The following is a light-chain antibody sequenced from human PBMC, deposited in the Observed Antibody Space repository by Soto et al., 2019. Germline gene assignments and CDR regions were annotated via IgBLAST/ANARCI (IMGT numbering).Light chain of an antibody. Sequence: EIVLTQSPVTLSVSPGERATLSXRASQNINNNLAWYQQKPGQAPRLLIYGASNRATGIPDRFSGSGSGTDFTLTISRLEPEDFAVYYCQQYGSSGTFGQGTKVDIK. CDR3: QQYGSSGT. CDR2: GAS. J-gene: IGKJ1*01. CDR1: QNINNN. V-gene: IGKV3-20*01.